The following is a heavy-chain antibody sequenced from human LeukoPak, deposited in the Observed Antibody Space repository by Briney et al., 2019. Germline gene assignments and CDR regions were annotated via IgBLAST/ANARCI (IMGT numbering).Heavy chain of an antibody. CDR1: GGSTINYY. Sequence: SETLSLTCSVAGGSTINYYWSWIRQSAGTGLEWVGCIYITGSTTYNPSLQSRLSMSVDTSKNQLSLRLRSVSAADTAVYYCARLKYYDSTGYSPGYYMDVWGKGITVTVSS. CDR3: ARLKYYDSTGYSPGYYMDV. V-gene: IGHV4-4*07. J-gene: IGHJ6*03. CDR2: IYITGST. D-gene: IGHD3-22*01.